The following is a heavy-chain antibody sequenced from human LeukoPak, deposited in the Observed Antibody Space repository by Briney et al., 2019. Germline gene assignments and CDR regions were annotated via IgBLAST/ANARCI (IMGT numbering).Heavy chain of an antibody. CDR3: AKEDGRGSSSDS. CDR1: GFTFRSYA. D-gene: IGHD3-10*02. J-gene: IGHJ4*02. V-gene: IGHV3-23*01. Sequence: PGGSLRLSCAGSGFTFRSYAMSWVRQAPGKGLEWVSIISSTGNTFYADSVAGRFTISRDNSNNTLFLRMDSLGVDDTAKYFCAKEDGRGSSSDSWGQGTLVTVSS. CDR2: ISSTGNT.